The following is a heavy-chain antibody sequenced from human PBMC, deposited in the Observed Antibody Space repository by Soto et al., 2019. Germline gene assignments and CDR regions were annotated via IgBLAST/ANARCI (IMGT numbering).Heavy chain of an antibody. D-gene: IGHD1-26*01. V-gene: IGHV3-33*01. Sequence: QVQLVESGGGVVQPGRSLRLSCAASGFTFSSYGMHWVRQAPGKGLEWVAVIWYDGSNKYYADSVKGRFTISRDNSKNPRYLQMNGLRAEDTAVYYCARDAVGATQTFDYWGQGTLVTVSS. CDR2: IWYDGSNK. CDR1: GFTFSSYG. J-gene: IGHJ4*02. CDR3: ARDAVGATQTFDY.